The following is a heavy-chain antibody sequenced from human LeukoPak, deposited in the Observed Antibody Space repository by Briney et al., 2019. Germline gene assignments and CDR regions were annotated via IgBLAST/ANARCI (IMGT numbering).Heavy chain of an antibody. CDR3: VRQFAS. J-gene: IGHJ4*02. Sequence: PGGSLRLSCAASGFTFGDHIMNWVRQLPGKRLEWVAYVSGSGSTVYYADSVTGRFTVSRDNGKSSLYLQMSSLRVEDTALYYCVRQFASWGQGTLVTVSS. CDR1: GFTFGDHI. CDR2: VSGSGSTV. V-gene: IGHV3-48*01.